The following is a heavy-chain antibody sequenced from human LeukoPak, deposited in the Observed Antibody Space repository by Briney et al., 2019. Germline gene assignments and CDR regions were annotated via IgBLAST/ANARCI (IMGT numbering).Heavy chain of an antibody. CDR3: AKRAYFDY. V-gene: IGHV3-23*01. CDR2: ISGSGSGGST. Sequence: GGSLRLSCAASGFTFSSSAMSWVRQAPGKGLEWVSNISGSGSGGSTYYADSVKGRFTISRDNSKNTLYLQMSSLRAEDTAVYYCAKRAYFDYWGQGTLVTVSS. CDR1: GFTFSSSA. J-gene: IGHJ4*02.